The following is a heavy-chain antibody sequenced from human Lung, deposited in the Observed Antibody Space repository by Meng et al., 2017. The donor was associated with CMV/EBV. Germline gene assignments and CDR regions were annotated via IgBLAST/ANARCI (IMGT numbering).Heavy chain of an antibody. D-gene: IGHD2-2*01. CDR3: ARADIVVVPAASGGAYYYYGMDV. V-gene: IGHV1-69*05. CDR2: IIPIFGTA. Sequence: SVXVSXKASGGTFSSYAISWVRQAPGQGLEWMGGIIPIFGTANYAQKFQGRVTITTDESTSTAYMELSSLRSEDTAVYYCARADIVVVPAASGGAYYYYGMDVWGQGTTVTVSS. CDR1: GGTFSSYA. J-gene: IGHJ6*02.